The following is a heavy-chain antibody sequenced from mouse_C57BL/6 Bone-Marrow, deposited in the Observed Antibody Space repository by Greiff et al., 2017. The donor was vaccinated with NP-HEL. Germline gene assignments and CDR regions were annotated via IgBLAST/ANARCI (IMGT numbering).Heavy chain of an antibody. J-gene: IGHJ2*01. Sequence: EVKLVESGAELVRPGASVKLSCTASGFNIKDDYMHWVKQRPEQGLEWIGWIDPENGDTEYASKFKGQATITADKSSNTAYLQLSSLTSEDTAAYSGTTAYYFDYWGQGTPLTVSS. CDR1: GFNIKDDY. CDR2: IDPENGDT. V-gene: IGHV14-4*01. CDR3: TTAYYFDY.